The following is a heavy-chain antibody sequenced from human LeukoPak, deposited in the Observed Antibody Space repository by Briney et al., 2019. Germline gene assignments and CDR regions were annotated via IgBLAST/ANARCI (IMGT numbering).Heavy chain of an antibody. D-gene: IGHD5-18*01. J-gene: IGHJ4*02. CDR1: GFTFSTYA. CDR3: ARVKIQLWVDY. CDR2: ISNDGSNR. V-gene: IGHV3-30*04. Sequence: GRSLRLSCADSGFTFSTYAMHWVRQAPGKGLEWVAYISNDGSNRYNADSVKGRFTISRDNSKNTLYLEMNSLRAEDTAVYYCARVKIQLWVDYWGQGTLVTVSS.